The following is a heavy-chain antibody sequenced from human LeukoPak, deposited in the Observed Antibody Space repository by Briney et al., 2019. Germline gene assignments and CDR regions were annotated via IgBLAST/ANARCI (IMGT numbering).Heavy chain of an antibody. CDR2: INFSGYT. D-gene: IGHD2-2*01. Sequence: SETLSLTCAVSGVSFGRYSWTWIRQSPGKGLECIGEINFSGYTKYNPSLKSRVTMSVDTSKNQLSLKLASVTAADTAIYFCARVGSTPAKFDHWGQGTLVTVSS. CDR3: ARVGSTPAKFDH. CDR1: GVSFGRYS. J-gene: IGHJ4*02. V-gene: IGHV4-34*01.